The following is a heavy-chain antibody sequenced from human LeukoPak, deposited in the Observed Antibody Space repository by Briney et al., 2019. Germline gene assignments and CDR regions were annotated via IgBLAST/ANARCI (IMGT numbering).Heavy chain of an antibody. CDR1: GGSFSGYY. D-gene: IGHD4-17*01. CDR2: INHSGST. CDR3: AHGDYPGEAFDI. J-gene: IGHJ3*02. Sequence: SETLSLTCAVYGGSFSGYYWSWIRQPPGKGLEWIGEINHSGSTNYNPSLKSRVTISVDTSKNQFSLKLSSVPAADTAVYYCAHGDYPGEAFDIWGQGTMVTVSS. V-gene: IGHV4-34*01.